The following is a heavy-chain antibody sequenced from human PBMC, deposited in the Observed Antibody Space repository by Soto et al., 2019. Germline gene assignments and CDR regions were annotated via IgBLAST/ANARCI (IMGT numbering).Heavy chain of an antibody. Sequence: EVQLLESGGGLVQPGGSLRLSCVASGFTFTTYGMNWVRQAPGRGLEWVSGISAGGDSTFNAVSVKGRFTISGDTSKNTLYLQMNSLRAEDTAVYYCAKDLLQWLVVGHDAFDIWGQGTMVTVSS. CDR2: ISAGGDST. CDR1: GFTFTTYG. J-gene: IGHJ3*02. V-gene: IGHV3-23*01. D-gene: IGHD6-19*01. CDR3: AKDLLQWLVVGHDAFDI.